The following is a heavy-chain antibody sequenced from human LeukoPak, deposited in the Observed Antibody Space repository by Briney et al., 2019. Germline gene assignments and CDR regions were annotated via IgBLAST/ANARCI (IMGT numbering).Heavy chain of an antibody. CDR1: GYTFTSYD. CDR3: ARGPVSGRSKGWFDP. V-gene: IGHV1-8*01. Sequence: GASVKLSCNASGYTFTSYDIKWVRQATGQGLEWMGWMNPNSGNTGYAQKFQGRVTMTRNTSISTAYMELSSLRSEDTAVYYCARGPVSGRSKGWFDPWGQGTLVTVSS. CDR2: MNPNSGNT. D-gene: IGHD1-26*01. J-gene: IGHJ5*02.